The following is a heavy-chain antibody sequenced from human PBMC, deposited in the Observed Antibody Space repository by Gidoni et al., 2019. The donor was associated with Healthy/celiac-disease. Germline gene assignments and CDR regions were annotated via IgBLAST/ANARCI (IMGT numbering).Heavy chain of an antibody. V-gene: IGHV3-15*01. Sequence: EVQLVESGGGLVKPGGSLILSCAASGFTCSNAWMSWVRQAPGKGLEWVGRIKSKTDGGTTDYAAPVKGRFTISRDDSKNTLYLQMNSLKTEDTAVYYCTTAEGYYDYVWGSYAYWGQGTLVTVSS. J-gene: IGHJ4*02. CDR3: TTAEGYYDYVWGSYAY. CDR2: IKSKTDGGTT. D-gene: IGHD3-16*01. CDR1: GFTCSNAW.